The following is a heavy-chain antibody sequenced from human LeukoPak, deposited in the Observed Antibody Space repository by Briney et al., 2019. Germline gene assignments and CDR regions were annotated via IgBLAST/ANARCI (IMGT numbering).Heavy chain of an antibody. CDR3: ARDESFYGSGRYY. J-gene: IGHJ4*02. CDR2: IYSGGST. CDR1: GFTVSSNY. D-gene: IGHD3-10*01. V-gene: IGHV3-53*01. Sequence: GGSLRLSCAASGFTVSSNYMSWVRQAPGKGLEWVSVIYSGGSTYYADSVKGRFTISRDNSKNTLYLQMNSLRAEDTAVDYCARDESFYGSGRYYWGQGTLVTVSS.